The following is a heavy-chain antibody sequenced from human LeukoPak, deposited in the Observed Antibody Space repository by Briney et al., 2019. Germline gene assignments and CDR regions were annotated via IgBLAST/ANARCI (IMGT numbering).Heavy chain of an antibody. J-gene: IGHJ6*02. V-gene: IGHV3-48*03. CDR3: ARDGYYYGSGAKKSSDHYGMDV. Sequence: GGSLRLSCAASGFTFSSYEMNWVRQAPGKGLEWVSYISSSGSTIYYADSVKGRFTISRDNAKNSLYLQMNSLRAEDTAVYYCARDGYYYGSGAKKSSDHYGMDVWGQGTTVTVSS. CDR2: ISSSGSTI. CDR1: GFTFSSYE. D-gene: IGHD3-10*01.